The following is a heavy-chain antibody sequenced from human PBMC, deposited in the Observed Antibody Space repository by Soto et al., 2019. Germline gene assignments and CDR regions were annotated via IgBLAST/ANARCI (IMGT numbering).Heavy chain of an antibody. J-gene: IGHJ5*02. CDR2: ISSSSSYI. CDR3: ARVLTGRYSRGPLGS. Sequence: LRLSCAASGFTFSSYSMNWVRQAPGKGLEWVSSISSSSSYIYYADSVKGRFTISRDNAKNSLYLQMNSLRAEDTAVYYCARVLTGRYSRGPLGSWGQGTLVTVSS. D-gene: IGHD6-19*01. CDR1: GFTFSSYS. V-gene: IGHV3-21*01.